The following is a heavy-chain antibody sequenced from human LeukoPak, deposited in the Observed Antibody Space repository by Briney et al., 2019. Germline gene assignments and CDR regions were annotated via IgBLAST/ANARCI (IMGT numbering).Heavy chain of an antibody. J-gene: IGHJ4*02. CDR3: AREGHPYYYDSSGYSPFDY. CDR2: INTSTGNP. CDR1: GYTFTSYA. D-gene: IGHD3-22*01. V-gene: IGHV7-4-1*02. Sequence: ASVKVSCKASGYTFTSYAMNWVRQAPGQGLEWMGWINTSTGNPTYAQGFTGRFVFSLDTSVSTAYLQISSLKAEDTAVYYCAREGHPYYYDSSGYSPFDYWGQGTLVTVSS.